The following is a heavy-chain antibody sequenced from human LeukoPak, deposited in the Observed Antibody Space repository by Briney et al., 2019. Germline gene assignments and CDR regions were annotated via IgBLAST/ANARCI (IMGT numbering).Heavy chain of an antibody. CDR1: GGSISSSSYY. CDR2: IYYSGST. CDR3: ARHGSVRSARWFDP. D-gene: IGHD4-11*01. V-gene: IGHV4-39*01. Sequence: SETLSLTCTVSGGSISSSSYYWGWIRQPPGQGLEWIGSIYYSGSTYYNPSLKSRVTISVDTSKNQFSLKLSSVTAADTAVYYCARHGSVRSARWFDPWGQGTLVTVSS. J-gene: IGHJ5*02.